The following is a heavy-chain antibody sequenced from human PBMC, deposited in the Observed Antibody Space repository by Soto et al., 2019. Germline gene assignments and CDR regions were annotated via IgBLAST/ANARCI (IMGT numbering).Heavy chain of an antibody. CDR2: INAGNGNT. Sequence: ASVKVSCKASGYTFTSYAMHWVRQAPGQRLEWMGWINAGNGNTKYSQRFQGRVTITRDTSASTAYMELSSLRSEDTAVYYCARKAGPYCSSTSCSYGMDVWGQGTTVTVSS. V-gene: IGHV1-3*01. CDR1: GYTFTSYA. CDR3: ARKAGPYCSSTSCSYGMDV. D-gene: IGHD2-2*01. J-gene: IGHJ6*02.